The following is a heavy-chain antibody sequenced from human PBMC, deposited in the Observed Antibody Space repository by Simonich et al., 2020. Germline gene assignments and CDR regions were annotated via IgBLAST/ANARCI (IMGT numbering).Heavy chain of an antibody. CDR1: VYSISSGYY. J-gene: IGHJ3*02. D-gene: IGHD6-13*01. V-gene: IGHV4-38-2*01. CDR3: ARVVGLAAAAADGAFDI. Sequence: QVQLQESGPGLVKPSETLSLTCAVSVYSISSGYYWGWIRQPPGKCLELIGSIYHVGGSSANPCLISLVTISVDTSKNQFSLKLSSVTDADTAVYYCARVVGLAAAAADGAFDIWGQGTMVTVSS. CDR2: IYHVGGS.